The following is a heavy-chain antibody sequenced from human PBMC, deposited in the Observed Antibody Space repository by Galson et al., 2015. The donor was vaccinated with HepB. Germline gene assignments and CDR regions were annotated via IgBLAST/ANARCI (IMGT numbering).Heavy chain of an antibody. CDR3: ARNQWPTGGGLDY. CDR2: IGGSGATT. D-gene: IGHD6-19*01. J-gene: IGHJ4*02. Sequence: SLRLSCAVSRFTFSNHGMTWVRQAPGKGLEWVSAIGGSGATTYYADSVRGRFTISRDNSNNILYLQMNSLRAEDTALYYCARNQWPTGGGLDYWGQGSLVTVSS. CDR1: RFTFSNHG. V-gene: IGHV3-23*01.